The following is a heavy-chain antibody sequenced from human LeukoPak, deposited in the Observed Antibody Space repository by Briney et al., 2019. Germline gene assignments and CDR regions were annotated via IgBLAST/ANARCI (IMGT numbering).Heavy chain of an antibody. J-gene: IGHJ5*02. CDR2: IYYSGST. V-gene: IGHV4-59*08. CDR1: GGSISSYY. D-gene: IGHD4-17*01. Sequence: SETLSLTCTVSGGSISSYYWSWIRQPPGKGLEWIGYIYYSGSTNYNPSLKSRVTISVDTSKNQFSLKLSSVTAADTAVYYCASNDYGDYGWFDPWGQGTLVTVSS. CDR3: ASNDYGDYGWFDP.